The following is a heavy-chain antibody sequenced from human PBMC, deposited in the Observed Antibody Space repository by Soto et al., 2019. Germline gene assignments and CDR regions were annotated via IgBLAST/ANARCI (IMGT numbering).Heavy chain of an antibody. CDR2: IKQDGSEK. J-gene: IGHJ4*02. Sequence: EVQLVESGGGLVQPGGSLRLSCAASGFTFSSYWMSWVRQAPGKGLEWVANIKQDGSEKYYVDSVKGRFTISRDNAKNSLYLHINSLRAEDTAVYYCARTNIVATIIFDYWGQGTLVTVSS. D-gene: IGHD5-12*01. V-gene: IGHV3-7*01. CDR3: ARTNIVATIIFDY. CDR1: GFTFSSYW.